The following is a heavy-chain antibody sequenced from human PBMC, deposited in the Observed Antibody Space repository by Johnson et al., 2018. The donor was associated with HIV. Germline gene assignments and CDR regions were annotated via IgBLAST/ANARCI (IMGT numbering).Heavy chain of an antibody. D-gene: IGHD2-21*01. V-gene: IGHV3-7*01. J-gene: IGHJ3*02. CDR1: GFTFSSYW. CDR2: IKQDGSEK. Sequence: VQLVESGGGLVQPVGSLGLSCAASGFTFSSYWMSWVRQAPGKGLEWVANIKQDGSEKYYVDSVKGRFTISRDNAKNSLYLQMNSLRAEDTAVYYCAKDLEHILTYAFDIWGQGTMVTVSS. CDR3: AKDLEHILTYAFDI.